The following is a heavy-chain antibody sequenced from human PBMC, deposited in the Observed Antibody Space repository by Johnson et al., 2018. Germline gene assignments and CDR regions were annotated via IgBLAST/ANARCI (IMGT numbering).Heavy chain of an antibody. CDR1: GLTFSSYW. Sequence: VQLVESGGGLVQPGGSLRLSGVASGLTFSSYWMNWVRQAPGKGLAWVANIKEDGSEKYYVDSVKGRFTISRDNAKNSLHPQMASLGVEDTAVYYCTRTHSGSYWGDAFDIWGQGTVVTVSS. CDR2: IKEDGSEK. CDR3: TRTHSGSYWGDAFDI. J-gene: IGHJ3*02. D-gene: IGHD1-26*01. V-gene: IGHV3-7*01.